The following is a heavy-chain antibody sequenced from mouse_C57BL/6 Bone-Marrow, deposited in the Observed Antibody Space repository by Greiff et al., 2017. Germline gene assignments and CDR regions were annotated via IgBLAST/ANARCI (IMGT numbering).Heavy chain of an antibody. Sequence: VQLVESGAELARPGASVKMSCKASGYTFTSYTMHWVKQRPGQGLEWIGYINPSSGYTKYNQKFKDKATLTADKSSSTAYMQLSSLTSEDSAVYYCARADYRFAYWGQGTLVTVSA. CDR1: GYTFTSYT. CDR3: ARADYRFAY. CDR2: INPSSGYT. V-gene: IGHV1-4*01. J-gene: IGHJ3*01. D-gene: IGHD2-4*01.